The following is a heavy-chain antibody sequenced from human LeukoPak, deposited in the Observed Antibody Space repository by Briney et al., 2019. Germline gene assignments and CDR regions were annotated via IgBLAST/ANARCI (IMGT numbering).Heavy chain of an antibody. D-gene: IGHD7-27*01. CDR2: ISGSGGNT. J-gene: IGHJ2*01. V-gene: IGHV3-23*01. CDR3: TKGPDLLGIEWYFDL. CDR1: GFTFSTYA. Sequence: PGGSLRLSCAASGFTFSTYAMSWVRQAPGKGLEWVSAISGSGGNTYYADSVKGRFTISRDNSKNTLYLQMNSLRAEDTAVYYCTKGPDLLGIEWYFDLWGRGTLVTVSS.